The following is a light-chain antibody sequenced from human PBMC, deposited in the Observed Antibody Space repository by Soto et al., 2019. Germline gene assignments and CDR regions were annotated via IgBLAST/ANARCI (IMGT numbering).Light chain of an antibody. CDR1: SSDVGAYNY. CDR2: EVT. J-gene: IGLJ1*01. V-gene: IGLV2-14*01. CDR3: SSYSSNSTLYD. Sequence: QSVLTQPVSVSGSPGQSITISCSGTSSDVGAYNYVSWYQQHPDKAPKLMIYEVTTRPSGVSDRFSGSKSGNTASLTISGLQAEDEADYHCSSYSSNSTLYDFGTGTKVTVL.